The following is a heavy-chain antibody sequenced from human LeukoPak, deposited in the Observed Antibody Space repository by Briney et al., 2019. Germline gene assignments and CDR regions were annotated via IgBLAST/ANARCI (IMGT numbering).Heavy chain of an antibody. Sequence: ASVKVSCKASGGTFSSYAISWVRQAPGQGLEWMGIINPSGGSTSYAQKFQGRVTMTRDTSTSTVYMELSSLRSEDTAVYYCARSPAGYMDVWGKGTTVTVSS. CDR1: GGTFSSYA. CDR2: INPSGGST. CDR3: ARSPAGYMDV. V-gene: IGHV1-46*01. D-gene: IGHD2-2*01. J-gene: IGHJ6*03.